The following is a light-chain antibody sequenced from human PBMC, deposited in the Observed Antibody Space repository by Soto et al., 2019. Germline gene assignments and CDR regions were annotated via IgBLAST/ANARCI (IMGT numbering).Light chain of an antibody. J-gene: IGKJ3*01. V-gene: IGKV1-39*01. CDR1: QSISSY. CDR3: QQSYSNPPT. Sequence: DIQMTQSPSSLSASVGDRVTITCRASQSISSYLNWYRQKPGKAPELLIYASSSLQRGVPSRFSGSRSGTDFALAIRSLQPEDCATYDCQQSYSNPPTFGPGTKVDI. CDR2: ASS.